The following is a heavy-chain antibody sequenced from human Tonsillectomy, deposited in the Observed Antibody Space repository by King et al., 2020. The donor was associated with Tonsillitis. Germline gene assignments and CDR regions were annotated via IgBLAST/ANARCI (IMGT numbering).Heavy chain of an antibody. J-gene: IGHJ4*02. CDR1: GFTFSSYE. CDR3: ARGSRTVAAAGLGVGY. Sequence: VQLVESGGGLVQPGGSLRLSCAASGFTFSSYEMNWVRQAPGKGLGWVSYISSSGSTIYYADSVKGRFTISRDNANNSLYLQMNSLRAEDTAVYYCARGSRTVAAAGLGVGYWGQGTLVTVSS. V-gene: IGHV3-48*03. CDR2: ISSSGSTI. D-gene: IGHD6-13*01.